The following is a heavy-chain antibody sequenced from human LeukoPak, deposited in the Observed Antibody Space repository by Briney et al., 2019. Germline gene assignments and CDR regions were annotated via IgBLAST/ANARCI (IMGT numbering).Heavy chain of an antibody. Sequence: GESLKISCEGSGYSFTSYWIAWVRQMPGKGLEWMGIIYPGDSDTKHSPSFQGQVTISADKSISTAFLQWSSLKASDTAMYYCARSGYSGYEVDYWGQGTLVTVSA. J-gene: IGHJ4*02. D-gene: IGHD5-12*01. CDR1: GYSFTSYW. CDR2: IYPGDSDT. V-gene: IGHV5-51*01. CDR3: ARSGYSGYEVDY.